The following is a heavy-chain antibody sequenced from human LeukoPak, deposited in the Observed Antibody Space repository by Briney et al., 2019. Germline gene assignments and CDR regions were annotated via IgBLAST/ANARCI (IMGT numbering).Heavy chain of an antibody. CDR3: ARTHDFWTTRKGDYFDP. CDR2: ISGYNGNT. J-gene: IGHJ4*02. Sequence: ASVKVSCKASGYTFGSYYISWVRQAPGQGLEWMGWISGYNGNTNYAQRFQDRITMTVDKSTTTVYMELNSLRSDDTAVYYCARTHDFWTTRKGDYFDPWGQRTLVTVSS. V-gene: IGHV1-18*01. CDR1: GYTFGSYY. D-gene: IGHD3-3*01.